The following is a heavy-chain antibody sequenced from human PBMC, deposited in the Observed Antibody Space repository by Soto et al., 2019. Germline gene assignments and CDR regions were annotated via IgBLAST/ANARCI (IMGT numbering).Heavy chain of an antibody. CDR1: GGSISSYY. J-gene: IGHJ5*02. D-gene: IGHD2-2*01. CDR3: AKSPHRVLEAAAISFWFDP. V-gene: IGHV4-59*08. Sequence: PSETLSLTCTVSGGSISSYYWSWIRQPTGKGLEWIGYIYYTGSTNYHPSLKSRVTISLDTSKNQFSLKLSSVTAADTAVYYCAKSPHRVLEAAAISFWFDPWGQGTQVTVSS. CDR2: IYYTGST.